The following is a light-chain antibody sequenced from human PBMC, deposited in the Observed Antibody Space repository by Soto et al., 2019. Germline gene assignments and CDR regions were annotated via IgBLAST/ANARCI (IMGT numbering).Light chain of an antibody. J-gene: IGKJ1*01. Sequence: EIVMTQSPATLSVSPGERATLSCRASQSVSSNLAWYQQKPGQAPRLLTYGASTRATGIPARFSGSGSGTEFTLTISSLQSEDFAVYYCQQYNNFRTFGQGTKVEIK. CDR2: GAS. CDR3: QQYNNFRT. V-gene: IGKV3-15*01. CDR1: QSVSSN.